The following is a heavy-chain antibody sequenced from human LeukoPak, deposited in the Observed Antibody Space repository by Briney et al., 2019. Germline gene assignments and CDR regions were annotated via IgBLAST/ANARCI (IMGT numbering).Heavy chain of an antibody. CDR1: GFIFTDYW. V-gene: IGHV3-7*01. CDR2: IKEDGSEK. J-gene: IGHJ6*03. CDR3: ARDPQVPRVYYMDV. Sequence: PGGSLRLSCAASGFIFTDYWMYWVRQAPGRGLAWVANIKEDGSEKNYVDSVKGRFTISRDNAKNSLYLQMNSLRAEDTAVYYCARDPQVPRVYYMDVWGKGTTVTVSS. D-gene: IGHD1-1*01.